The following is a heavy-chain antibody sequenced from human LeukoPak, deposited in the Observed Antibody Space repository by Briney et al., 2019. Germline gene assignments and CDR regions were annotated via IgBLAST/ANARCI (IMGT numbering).Heavy chain of an antibody. CDR2: IIPIFGTA. CDR1: GGTFSSYA. Sequence: ASVKVSCKASGGTFSSYAISWVRQAPGQGLEWMGGIIPIFGTANYAQKFQGRVTITADESTSTAYMELSSLRSEDTAVYYCGRGDGYNQPNDYWGQGTLVTVSS. J-gene: IGHJ4*02. CDR3: GRGDGYNQPNDY. V-gene: IGHV1-69*13. D-gene: IGHD5-24*01.